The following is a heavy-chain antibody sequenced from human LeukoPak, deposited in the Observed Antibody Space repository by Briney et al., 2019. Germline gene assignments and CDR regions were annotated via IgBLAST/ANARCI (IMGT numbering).Heavy chain of an antibody. CDR3: AREGTAMVSFDY. J-gene: IGHJ4*02. Sequence: GGSLRLSCAASGFTFSSYEMNWVRQAPGKGLEWVSYISSGGNTIYYADSVKGRFTTSRDNAKNSLYLQMNSLRAEDTAVYYCAREGTAMVSFDYWGQGTLVTVSS. CDR2: ISSGGNTI. D-gene: IGHD5-18*01. V-gene: IGHV3-48*03. CDR1: GFTFSSYE.